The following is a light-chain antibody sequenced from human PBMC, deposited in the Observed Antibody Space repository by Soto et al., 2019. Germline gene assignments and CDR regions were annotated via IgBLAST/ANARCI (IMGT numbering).Light chain of an antibody. CDR2: DVS. CDR1: SSAVGTYNY. Sequence: QSALTQPRSVSGPPGQSVSMSCSGTSSAVGTYNYVSWYQQHPGKAPKLMIYDVSKRPSGVPDRFSGSKSGNTASLTISGLQAEEEADYYCCSYAGGYTHAVFGGGTKVTVL. J-gene: IGLJ2*01. CDR3: CSYAGGYTHAV. V-gene: IGLV2-11*01.